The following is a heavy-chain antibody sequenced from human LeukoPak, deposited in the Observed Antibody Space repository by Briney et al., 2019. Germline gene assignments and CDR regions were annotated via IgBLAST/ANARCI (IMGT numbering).Heavy chain of an antibody. J-gene: IGHJ5*02. CDR1: GGSIGSYH. V-gene: IGHV4-59*12. Sequence: SETLSLTCTVSGGSIGSYHWNWIRQPPGKGLEWIGYIYYSGSTNYNPSLKSRLTISVDTSKNQFSLKLSSVTAADTAVYYCARVRAAARRFEVFNWFDPWGQGTLVTVSS. CDR3: ARVRAAARRFEVFNWFDP. CDR2: IYYSGST. D-gene: IGHD6-6*01.